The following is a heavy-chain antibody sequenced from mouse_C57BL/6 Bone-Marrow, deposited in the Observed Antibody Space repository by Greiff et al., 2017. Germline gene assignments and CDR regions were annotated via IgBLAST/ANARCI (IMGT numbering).Heavy chain of an antibody. CDR1: GFSLTSYG. CDR2: IWSGGST. J-gene: IGHJ1*03. Sequence: QVQLQQSGPGLVQPSQSLSITCTVSGFSLTSYGVHWVRQSPGKGLEWLGVIWSGGSTDYNAAFISRLSISKDNSKSQVFFKMNSLQADDTAIYYCARKGIFYYGSRKGYFDVWGTGTTVTVSS. V-gene: IGHV2-2*01. CDR3: ARKGIFYYGSRKGYFDV. D-gene: IGHD1-1*01.